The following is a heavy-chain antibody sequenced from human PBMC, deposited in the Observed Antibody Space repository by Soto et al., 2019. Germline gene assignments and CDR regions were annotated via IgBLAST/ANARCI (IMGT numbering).Heavy chain of an antibody. CDR2: ISWNSGSI. CDR3: ARFIEYYLDY. D-gene: IGHD1-26*01. CDR1: GFTFDDYA. J-gene: IGHJ4*02. Sequence: PGGSLRLSCAASGFTFDDYAMHWVRQAPGKGLEWVSGISWNSGSIGYADSVKGRFTISRDNAKNSLYLQMNSLRAEDTAVYYCARFIEYYLDYWGQGTLVTVSS. V-gene: IGHV3-9*01.